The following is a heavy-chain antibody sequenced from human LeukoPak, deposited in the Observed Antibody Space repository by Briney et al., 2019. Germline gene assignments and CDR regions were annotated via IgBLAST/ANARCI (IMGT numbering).Heavy chain of an antibody. J-gene: IGHJ4*02. Sequence: APVKVSCKASGYTFTGYYMHWVRQAPGQGLEWMGWINPNSGGTNYAQKFQGRVTMTRDTSISTAYMELSRLRSDDTAVYYCARSPDYDSSGYPINYWSQGTLVTVSS. CDR3: ARSPDYDSSGYPINY. D-gene: IGHD3-22*01. V-gene: IGHV1-2*02. CDR2: INPNSGGT. CDR1: GYTFTGYY.